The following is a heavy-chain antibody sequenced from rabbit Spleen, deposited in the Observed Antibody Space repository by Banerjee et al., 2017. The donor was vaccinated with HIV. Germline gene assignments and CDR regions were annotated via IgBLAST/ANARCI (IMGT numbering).Heavy chain of an antibody. J-gene: IGHJ4*01. CDR3: ARDLAAWNSGFYAFNL. CDR1: GFDFSSDA. V-gene: IGHV1S47*01. CDR2: IYNGDDTT. D-gene: IGHD1-1*01. Sequence: QEQLEESGGDLVKPEGSLTLTCKASGFDFSSDAMCWVRQAPGKGPEWIACIYNGDDTTYYASWVHGRFTISKASSTTVTLQMTSLTAADTVTYFCARDLAAWNSGFYAFNLWGPGTLVTVS.